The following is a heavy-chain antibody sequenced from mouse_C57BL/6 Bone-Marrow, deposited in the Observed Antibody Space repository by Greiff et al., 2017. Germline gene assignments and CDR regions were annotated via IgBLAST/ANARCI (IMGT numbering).Heavy chain of an antibody. CDR2: IYPRDGST. Sequence: QVQLQQSGPELVKPGASVKLSCKASGYTFTSYDINWVKQRPGQGLEWIGWIYPRDGSTKYNEKFKGKATLTVDTSSSTAYMELHSLTSEDSAVYFCARDYGSSYWYFDVWGTGTTVTVS. J-gene: IGHJ1*03. V-gene: IGHV1-85*01. D-gene: IGHD1-1*01. CDR1: GYTFTSYD. CDR3: ARDYGSSYWYFDV.